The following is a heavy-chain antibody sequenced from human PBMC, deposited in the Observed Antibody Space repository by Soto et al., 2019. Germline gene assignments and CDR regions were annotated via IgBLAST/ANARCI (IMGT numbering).Heavy chain of an antibody. CDR1: GFTFSSYG. J-gene: IGHJ6*02. CDR3: AKDPWYDFWSGYYKAYYYYGMDV. Sequence: QVQLVESGGGVVQPGRSLRLSCAASGFTFSSYGMHWVRQAPGKGLEWVAVISYDGSNKYYADSVKGRFTISRDNSKNTLYLQMNSLGAEDTAVYYCAKDPWYDFWSGYYKAYYYYGMDVWGQGTTVTVSS. CDR2: ISYDGSNK. D-gene: IGHD3-3*01. V-gene: IGHV3-30*18.